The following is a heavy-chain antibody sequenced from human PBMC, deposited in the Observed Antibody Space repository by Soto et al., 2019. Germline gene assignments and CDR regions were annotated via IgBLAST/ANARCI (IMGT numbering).Heavy chain of an antibody. Sequence: EVQLVESGGGLVQPGGSLRLSCAVSGFTFSTHAMNWVRQAPGKGLEWVAYIHGTRSIIYYADSVKGRFNISRDNAKNSLYLQMDILRDEDTAVSYGARDARNADYDYWGKGTLFSVS. CDR2: IHGTRSII. D-gene: IGHD3-16*01. J-gene: IGHJ4*02. CDR3: ARDARNADYDY. V-gene: IGHV3-48*02. CDR1: GFTFSTHA.